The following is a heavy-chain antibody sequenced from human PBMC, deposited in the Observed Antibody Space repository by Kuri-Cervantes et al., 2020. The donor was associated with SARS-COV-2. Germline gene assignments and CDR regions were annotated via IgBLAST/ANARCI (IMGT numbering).Heavy chain of an antibody. Sequence: GSLRLSCTVSGGSISSYYWSWIRQPPGKGLEWIGYTYYSGSTNYNPSLKSRVTISVDTSKNQFSLKLSSVTAADTAVYYCASAVAGLFDYWGQGTLVTVSS. CDR3: ASAVAGLFDY. D-gene: IGHD6-19*01. J-gene: IGHJ4*02. CDR2: TYYSGST. CDR1: GGSISSYY. V-gene: IGHV4-59*01.